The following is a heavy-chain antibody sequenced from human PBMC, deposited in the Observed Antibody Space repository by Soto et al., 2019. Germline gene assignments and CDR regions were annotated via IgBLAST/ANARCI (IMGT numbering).Heavy chain of an antibody. V-gene: IGHV2-5*02. Sequence: QITLKESGPTLVKPTQTLTLTCTFSGLSLSTTGVGVGWIRQPPGKALEWLALIYWDDDKRYSPSLKSRLTTTKNTSKNQVVLKTTNMDPVDTATYYCVQSRCGGDCLQSYSSHSYYGLDVWGQGTTVTVSS. CDR2: IYWDDDK. D-gene: IGHD2-21*02. CDR3: VQSRCGGDCLQSYSSHSYYGLDV. J-gene: IGHJ6*02. CDR1: GLSLSTTGVG.